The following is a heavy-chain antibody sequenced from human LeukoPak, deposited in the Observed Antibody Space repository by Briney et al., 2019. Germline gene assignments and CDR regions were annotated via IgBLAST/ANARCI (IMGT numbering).Heavy chain of an antibody. CDR1: GGSISSYY. CDR3: ARTTMVRGVPDY. V-gene: IGHV4-59*01. CDR2: IYYSGST. D-gene: IGHD3-10*01. J-gene: IGHJ4*02. Sequence: SETLSLTCTVSGGSISSYYWSWIRQPPGKGLDWIGYIYYSGSTNYNPSLKSRVTISLDTSKNQFTLKLSSVTAADTAVYYCARTTMVRGVPDYWGQGTLVTVSS.